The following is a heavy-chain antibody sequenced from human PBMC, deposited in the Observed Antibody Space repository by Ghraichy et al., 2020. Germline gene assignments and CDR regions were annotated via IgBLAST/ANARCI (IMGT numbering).Heavy chain of an antibody. CDR2: INHSGST. CDR1: GGPFSGYY. D-gene: IGHD3-16*02. Sequence: SETLSLTCAVYGGPFSGYYWSWIRKPPGKGLEWVGEINHSGSTNYNPSLKSRVTISVDTSKNQFSLKLTSVTAADTAVYYCARHQVQYYDYVWGSYRRYDLWGQGTMVTVSS. J-gene: IGHJ3*01. V-gene: IGHV4-34*01. CDR3: ARHQVQYYDYVWGSYRRYDL.